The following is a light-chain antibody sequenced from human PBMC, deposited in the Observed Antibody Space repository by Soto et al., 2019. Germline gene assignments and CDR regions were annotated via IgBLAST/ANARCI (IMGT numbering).Light chain of an antibody. CDR2: GAS. V-gene: IGKV3-15*01. CDR1: QSVSSN. Sequence: EIVMTQFPATLSVSPGERAALSCRASQSVSSNLARYQQKPGQPPRLLIYGASTRDTGIPARFSGSGSGTEFTLTISSLQSEDFAVYYCQQYNNWPQTFGQGTKV. J-gene: IGKJ1*01. CDR3: QQYNNWPQT.